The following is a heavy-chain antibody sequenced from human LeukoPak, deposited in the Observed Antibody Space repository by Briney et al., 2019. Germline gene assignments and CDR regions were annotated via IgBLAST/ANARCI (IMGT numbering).Heavy chain of an antibody. CDR3: ARDDGPNDY. Sequence: PGGSLRLSCAASGFTFSSNGMHWVRQAPGKGLEWVAIISYDGSNKYYADSVKGRFTISRDNSKNTLYLQMNSLRAEDTAVYYCARDDGPNDYWGQGTLVTVSS. V-gene: IGHV3-30*03. D-gene: IGHD5-24*01. CDR2: ISYDGSNK. J-gene: IGHJ4*02. CDR1: GFTFSSNG.